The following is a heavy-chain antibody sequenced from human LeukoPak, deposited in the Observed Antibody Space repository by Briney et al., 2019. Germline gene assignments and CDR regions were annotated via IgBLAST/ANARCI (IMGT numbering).Heavy chain of an antibody. Sequence: ASVKVSCKASGYTFTSSGISWVRQAPGQGLEWMGWISTYNGNTNYAQKFQGRVTMTTDTPTSTAYMELRSLTSDDTAVYYCARVSSGYDDYWGQGTLVIVSS. J-gene: IGHJ4*02. CDR2: ISTYNGNT. V-gene: IGHV1-18*01. CDR1: GYTFTSSG. D-gene: IGHD3-22*01. CDR3: ARVSSGYDDY.